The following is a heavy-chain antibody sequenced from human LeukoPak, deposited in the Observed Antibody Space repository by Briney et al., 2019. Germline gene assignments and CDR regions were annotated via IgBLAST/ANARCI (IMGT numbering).Heavy chain of an antibody. Sequence: GRSLRLSCAASGFTFSSYAMHWVRQAPGKGLEWVAVISYDGSNKYYADSVKGRFTISRDNSKNTLYLQMNSLRSEDTAVYYCARETGKVRGYGMDVWGQGTTVTVSS. CDR2: ISYDGSNK. D-gene: IGHD1-14*01. CDR3: ARETGKVRGYGMDV. CDR1: GFTFSSYA. J-gene: IGHJ6*02. V-gene: IGHV3-30*04.